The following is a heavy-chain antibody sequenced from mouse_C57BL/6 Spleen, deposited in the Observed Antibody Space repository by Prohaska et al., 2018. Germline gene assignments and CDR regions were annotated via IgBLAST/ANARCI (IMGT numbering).Heavy chain of an antibody. J-gene: IGHJ4*01. V-gene: IGHV1-52*01. Sequence: GAELVRPGSSVKLSCKASGYTFTSYWMHWVKQRPIQGLEWIGNIDPSDSETHYNQKFKDKATLTVDKSSSTAYMQLSSLTSEDSAVYYCARWSKGAMDYWGQGTSVTGSS. D-gene: IGHD2-5*01. CDR3: ARWSKGAMDY. CDR1: GYTFTSYW. CDR2: IDPSDSET.